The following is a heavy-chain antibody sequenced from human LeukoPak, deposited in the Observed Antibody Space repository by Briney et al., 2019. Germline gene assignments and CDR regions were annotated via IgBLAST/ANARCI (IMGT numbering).Heavy chain of an antibody. CDR1: GGSISSGDYY. CDR3: ASENCSGTSCSSFDY. Sequence: SQTLSLTCTVSGGSISSGDYYWGWIRQPPGKGLEWIGSIFYSGTTYYNPSLKSRVTISVDTSKNQFSLRLSSVTAADTAVYYCASENCSGTSCSSFDYWGQGTLVTVSS. D-gene: IGHD2-2*01. V-gene: IGHV4-39*01. J-gene: IGHJ4*02. CDR2: IFYSGTT.